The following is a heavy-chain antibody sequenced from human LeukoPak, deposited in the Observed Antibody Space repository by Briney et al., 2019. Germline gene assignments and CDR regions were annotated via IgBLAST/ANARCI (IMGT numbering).Heavy chain of an antibody. CDR3: ARDDYGSAYNWFDP. D-gene: IGHD3-10*01. J-gene: IGHJ5*02. V-gene: IGHV4-61*02. CDR1: GGSISSGSYY. Sequence: SQTLSLTCTVSGGSISSGSYYWSLIRQPAGKGLEWIGRIYTSGSTNYKPSLKSRVTMSVDTSKNQFSLKLSSVTAADTAVYYCARDDYGSAYNWFDPWGQRTLVTVSS. CDR2: IYTSGST.